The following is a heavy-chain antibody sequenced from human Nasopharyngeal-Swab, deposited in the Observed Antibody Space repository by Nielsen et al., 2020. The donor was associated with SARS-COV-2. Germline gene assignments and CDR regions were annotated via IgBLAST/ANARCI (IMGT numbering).Heavy chain of an antibody. D-gene: IGHD2-15*01. V-gene: IGHV3-53*01. CDR2: IYSGGST. Sequence: SLKIYCAASGFTVSSNYMSWVRQAPGKGLEWGSVIYSGGSTYYADSVKGRFTISRDNSKNTLYLQMNSLRAEDTAVYYCARDLLPYYGMDVWGQGTTVTVSS. CDR3: ARDLLPYYGMDV. CDR1: GFTVSSNY. J-gene: IGHJ6*02.